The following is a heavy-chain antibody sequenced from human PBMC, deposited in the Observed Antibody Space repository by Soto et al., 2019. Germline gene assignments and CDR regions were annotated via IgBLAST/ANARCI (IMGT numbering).Heavy chain of an antibody. Sequence: QVQLVESGGGVVQPGRSLRLSCAASGFTFSSYGMHWVRQAPGKGLEWVAVIWYDGSNKYYADSVKGRFTISRDNSKNTLYLQMNSLRAEDTAVYYCARDGGIVVVPAGGGMDVWAQGTTVTVSS. CDR1: GFTFSSYG. CDR3: ARDGGIVVVPAGGGMDV. D-gene: IGHD2-2*01. V-gene: IGHV3-33*01. CDR2: IWYDGSNK. J-gene: IGHJ6*02.